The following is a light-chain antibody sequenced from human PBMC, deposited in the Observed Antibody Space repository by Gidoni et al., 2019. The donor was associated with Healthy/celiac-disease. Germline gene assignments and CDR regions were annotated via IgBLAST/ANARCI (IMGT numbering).Light chain of an antibody. CDR3: QQYGSSPA. CDR1: QSVSSSY. J-gene: IGKJ1*01. V-gene: IGKV3-20*01. CDR2: GAS. Sequence: EIVLTQSPGTLSLSPGERATLSCRACQSVSSSYLAWYQQTPGQAPRLLIYGASSRATGIPDRFRGSGSGTDFTLTISRLEPEDFAVYYCQQYGSSPAFGQGTKVEIK.